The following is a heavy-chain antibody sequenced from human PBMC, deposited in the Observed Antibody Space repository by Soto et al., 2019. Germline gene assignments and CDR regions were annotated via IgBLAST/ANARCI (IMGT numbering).Heavy chain of an antibody. CDR1: GGTFTNYA. D-gene: IGHD2-21*02. CDR3: ARARRDGGNSGGFCDS. Sequence: QVQLVQSGAEVKKPGSSVKVSCKASGGTFTNYAFSWVRQAPGQGLEWMGGIIAIFGTANYAQKFQGRVTITADESTNTAYMEMISLRSDDTAVYYCARARRDGGNSGGFCDSWGQGTLVIVSS. V-gene: IGHV1-69*01. J-gene: IGHJ4*02. CDR2: IIAIFGTA.